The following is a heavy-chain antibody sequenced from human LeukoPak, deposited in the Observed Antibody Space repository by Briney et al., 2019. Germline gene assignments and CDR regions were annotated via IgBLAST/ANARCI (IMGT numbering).Heavy chain of an antibody. D-gene: IGHD3-10*01. Sequence: SETLSLTCTVSGGSISSSSYYWGWIRQPPGKGLEWIGSIYYSGSTYYNPSLKSRVTISVDTSKNQFSLKLSSVTAADTAVYYCARGSSGSYYPYNYMDVWGKGTTVTISS. CDR1: GGSISSSSYY. CDR3: ARGSSGSYYPYNYMDV. J-gene: IGHJ6*03. CDR2: IYYSGST. V-gene: IGHV4-39*07.